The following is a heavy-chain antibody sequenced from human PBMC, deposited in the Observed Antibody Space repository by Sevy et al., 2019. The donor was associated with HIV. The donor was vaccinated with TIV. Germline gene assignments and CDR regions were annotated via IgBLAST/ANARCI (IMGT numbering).Heavy chain of an antibody. V-gene: IGHV1-2*06. J-gene: IGHJ6*02. CDR2: INPNSGGT. CDR1: GYTFTGYY. CDR3: ARGDIAVAGYYYYGMDV. D-gene: IGHD6-19*01. Sequence: ASVKVSCKASGYTFTGYYMHWVRQAPGQGLEWMGRINPNSGGTNYAQKFQGRVTMTRDTSISTAYMELSRLRSDDTAVYYCARGDIAVAGYYYYGMDVWGQGTTVTVSS.